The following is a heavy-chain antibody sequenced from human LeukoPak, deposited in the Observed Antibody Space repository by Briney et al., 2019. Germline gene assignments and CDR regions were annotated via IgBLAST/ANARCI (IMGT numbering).Heavy chain of an antibody. D-gene: IGHD2-2*01. Sequence: GASVKVSCKASGYTFTSYGISWVRQAPRQGLEWTGSISAYNGNTNYAQKLQGRVTMTTDTSTSTAYMELRSLRSDDTAVYYCAITEVPAAIREPYAFDIWGQGTMVTVSS. CDR2: ISAYNGNT. J-gene: IGHJ3*02. CDR3: AITEVPAAIREPYAFDI. CDR1: GYTFTSYG. V-gene: IGHV1-18*01.